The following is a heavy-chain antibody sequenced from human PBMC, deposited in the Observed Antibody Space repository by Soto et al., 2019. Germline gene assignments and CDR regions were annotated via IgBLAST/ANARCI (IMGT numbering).Heavy chain of an antibody. D-gene: IGHD2-21*02. Sequence: TSETLSLTCTVSGGSISSGDYYWSWIRQPRGKGLEWIGYIYYSGSTYYNPSLKSRVTISVDTSKNQFSLKLSSVTAADTAVYYCARHYSYCGGDCYPSYYYYGMDVWGQGTTVTVS. CDR1: GGSISSGDYY. CDR2: IYYSGST. CDR3: ARHYSYCGGDCYPSYYYYGMDV. V-gene: IGHV4-30-4*01. J-gene: IGHJ6*02.